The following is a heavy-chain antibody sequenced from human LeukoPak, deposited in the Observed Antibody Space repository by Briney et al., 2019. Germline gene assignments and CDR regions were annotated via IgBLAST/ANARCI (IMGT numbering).Heavy chain of an antibody. V-gene: IGHV4-4*07. CDR2: IYTSGST. Sequence: SETLSLTCTVSGGSISSYYWSWIRQPAGKGLEWIGRIYTSGSTNYNPSLKSRVTMSVDTSKNQFSLKLSSVTAADTAVYYCARAEAHYDILTGYYGDWFDPWGQGTLVTVSS. J-gene: IGHJ5*02. CDR1: GGSISSYY. CDR3: ARAEAHYDILTGYYGDWFDP. D-gene: IGHD3-9*01.